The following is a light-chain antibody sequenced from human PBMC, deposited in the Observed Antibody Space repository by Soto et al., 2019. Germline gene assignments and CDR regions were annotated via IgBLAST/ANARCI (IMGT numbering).Light chain of an antibody. CDR1: QSVSSSY. V-gene: IGKV3-20*01. Sequence: EIVLAQPPGGKCLSRVARATLCCRASQSVSSSYLAWYQQKPGQAPRLLIYGASSRATVIPDRFSGSGSGTDFTLTISRLEPEDVAVDDCQQYGYSPTVGGGTKVDIK. J-gene: IGKJ4*01. CDR3: QQYGYSPT. CDR2: GAS.